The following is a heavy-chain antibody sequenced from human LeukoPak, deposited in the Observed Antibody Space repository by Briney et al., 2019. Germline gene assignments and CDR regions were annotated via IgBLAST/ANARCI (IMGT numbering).Heavy chain of an antibody. CDR2: INSDGSST. D-gene: IGHD6-19*01. V-gene: IGHV3-74*01. CDR3: VPSGYSSGPLDY. Sequence: PGGPLRLSCGASGFTFTSSAMTWVRQAPGKGLVWVSRINSDGSSTSYADSVKGRFTISRDNAKNTLYLQMNSLRAEDTAVYYCVPSGYSSGPLDYWGQGTLVTVSS. J-gene: IGHJ4*02. CDR1: GFTFTSSA.